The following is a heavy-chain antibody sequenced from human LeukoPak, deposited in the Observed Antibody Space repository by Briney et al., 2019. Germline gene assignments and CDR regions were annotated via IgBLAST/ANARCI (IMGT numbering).Heavy chain of an antibody. CDR2: IYYSGST. Sequence: TFSSYWMSWVRQPPGKGLEWIGSIYYSGSTYYNPSLKSRVTISVDTSKNQFSLKLSSATAADTAVYYCAGVRWDGGWYWFDYWGQGTLVTVSS. CDR1: TFSSYW. V-gene: IGHV4-39*01. CDR3: AGVRWDGGWYWFDY. J-gene: IGHJ4*02. D-gene: IGHD6-19*01.